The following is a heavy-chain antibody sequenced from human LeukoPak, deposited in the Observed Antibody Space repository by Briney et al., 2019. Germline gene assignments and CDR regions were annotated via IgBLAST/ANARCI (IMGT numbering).Heavy chain of an antibody. J-gene: IGHJ4*02. D-gene: IGHD6-19*01. Sequence: GGSLRLSCAASGFTFSSYGMNWVRQAPGKGLEWVSFISGSSSTIYYADSVKGRFTISRDNAKNSLYLQMHSLRDEDTAVYYCARDPLAVAGTAYLDYWGQGTLVTVSS. CDR1: GFTFSSYG. CDR3: ARDPLAVAGTAYLDY. V-gene: IGHV3-48*02. CDR2: ISGSSSTI.